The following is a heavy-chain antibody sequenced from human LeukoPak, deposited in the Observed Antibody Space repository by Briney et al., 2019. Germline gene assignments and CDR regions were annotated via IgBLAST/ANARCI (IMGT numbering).Heavy chain of an antibody. J-gene: IGHJ4*02. Sequence: PGGSMRLSCAASGFPFSSYSMNWVRQAPGKGLEWVSSIGSTPGHIYYADSVRGRFTISRDNAKNSLYLQMNSLRAEDTAVYYCARDGSHYYDSSGSHYWGQGTLVTVSS. D-gene: IGHD3-22*01. CDR3: ARDGSHYYDSSGSHY. CDR1: GFPFSSYS. CDR2: IGSTPGHI. V-gene: IGHV3-21*01.